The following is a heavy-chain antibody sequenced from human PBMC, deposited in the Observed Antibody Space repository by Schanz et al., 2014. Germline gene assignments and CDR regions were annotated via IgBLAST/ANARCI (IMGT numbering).Heavy chain of an antibody. Sequence: ESGGGLAQPGGSLRLSCAASGFTLSNYAMSWVRQAPGKGLEWVSALSEGGGGTHYADSVRGRFTISSDSSKNTLYLQMSSLRADDTAVYYCAKAADWPVTRFDPWGQGTLVTVSS. CDR2: LSEGGGGT. V-gene: IGHV3-23*01. J-gene: IGHJ5*02. CDR3: AKAADWPVTRFDP. D-gene: IGHD3-9*01. CDR1: GFTLSNYA.